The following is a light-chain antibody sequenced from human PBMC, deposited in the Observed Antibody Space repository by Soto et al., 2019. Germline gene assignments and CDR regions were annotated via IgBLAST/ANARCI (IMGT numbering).Light chain of an antibody. CDR2: DAS. CDR1: QSVSSY. CDR3: QQRSNWHGIT. J-gene: IGKJ5*01. Sequence: EILLTQSPATLSLSPGERATLSWRASQSVSSYLAWYQQKPGQAPRLLIYDASNRATGIPARFSGSGSGTDFTLTISSLETEDFAVYYCQQRSNWHGITFGHGTRLEIK. V-gene: IGKV3-11*01.